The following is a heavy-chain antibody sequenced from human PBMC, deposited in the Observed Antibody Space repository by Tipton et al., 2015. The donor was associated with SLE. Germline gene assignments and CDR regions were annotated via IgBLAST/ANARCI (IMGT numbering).Heavy chain of an antibody. D-gene: IGHD6-19*01. V-gene: IGHV4-34*01. CDR3: ARKAVAGPYDAFDI. J-gene: IGHJ3*02. CDR1: RGSFSGYA. Sequence: TLSLTCAVSRGSFSGYAWNWIRQAPGKGPEWIGEISHSGSANYNASLKSRVTISVDTSKNQFSLKLSSVTAADPAVYYCARKAVAGPYDAFDIGGQGTMVTASS. CDR2: ISHSGSA.